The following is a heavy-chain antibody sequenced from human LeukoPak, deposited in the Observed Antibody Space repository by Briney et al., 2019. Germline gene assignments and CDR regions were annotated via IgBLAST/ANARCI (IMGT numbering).Heavy chain of an antibody. CDR2: INHSGST. J-gene: IGHJ3*02. CDR3: ARAGDIVVVVAAASDAFDI. CDR1: GGSFSGYC. Sequence: PSETLSLTCAVYGGSFSGYCWSWIRQPPGKGLEWIGEINHSGSTNYNPSLKSRVTISVDTSKNQFSLKLSSVTAADTAVYYCARAGDIVVVVAAASDAFDIWGQGTMVTVSS. D-gene: IGHD2-15*01. V-gene: IGHV4-34*01.